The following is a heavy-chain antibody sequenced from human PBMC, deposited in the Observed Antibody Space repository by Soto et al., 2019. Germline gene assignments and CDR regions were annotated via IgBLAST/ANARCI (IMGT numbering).Heavy chain of an antibody. CDR1: GGSISSYY. Sequence: SDTLSLTCTVSGGSISSYYWSWIRQPPGKGLEWIGYIYYSGSTNYNPSLKSRVTISVDTSKNQFSLKLSSVTAADTAVYYCARQIRGATISIYYYGMDVWGQGTTVTVSS. V-gene: IGHV4-59*01. CDR2: IYYSGST. CDR3: ARQIRGATISIYYYGMDV. D-gene: IGHD5-12*01. J-gene: IGHJ6*02.